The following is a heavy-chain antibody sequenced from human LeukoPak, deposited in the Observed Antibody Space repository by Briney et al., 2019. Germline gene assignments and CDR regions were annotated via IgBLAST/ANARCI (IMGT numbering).Heavy chain of an antibody. Sequence: PGGSLRLSCAASGFTFSSYEMNWVRQAPGKGLEWVSYISSSGSTIYYADSVKGRFAISRDNAKNSLYLQMNSLRAEDTAVYYCARDLRYFDWSMPSDYWGQGTLVTVSS. CDR3: ARDLRYFDWSMPSDY. CDR1: GFTFSSYE. J-gene: IGHJ4*02. D-gene: IGHD3-9*01. CDR2: ISSSGSTI. V-gene: IGHV3-48*03.